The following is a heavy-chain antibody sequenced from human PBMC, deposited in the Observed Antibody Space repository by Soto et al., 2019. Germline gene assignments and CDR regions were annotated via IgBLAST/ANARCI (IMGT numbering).Heavy chain of an antibody. Sequence: GGSLRLSCAASGFTFDDYTMHWVRQAPGKGLEWVSLISWDGGSTYYADSVKGRFTISRDNSKNSLYLQMNSLRTEDTALYYCAKVLGFCTNGVCYNGYYYYGMDVWGQGTTVTVSS. J-gene: IGHJ6*02. CDR1: GFTFDDYT. CDR3: AKVLGFCTNGVCYNGYYYYGMDV. CDR2: ISWDGGST. D-gene: IGHD2-8*01. V-gene: IGHV3-43*01.